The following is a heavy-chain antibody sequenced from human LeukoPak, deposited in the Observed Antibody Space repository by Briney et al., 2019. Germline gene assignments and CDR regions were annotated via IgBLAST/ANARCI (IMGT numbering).Heavy chain of an antibody. CDR3: AKDLLWFGGIKAPLSYYMDV. J-gene: IGHJ6*03. Sequence: GGSLRLSCAASGFTFSSYAMSWVRQAPGKGLEWVSAISGSGGSTYYADSVKGRFTISRDNSKNTLYLQMNSLRAEDTAVYYCAKDLLWFGGIKAPLSYYMDVWGKGTTVIVPS. V-gene: IGHV3-23*01. CDR2: ISGSGGST. CDR1: GFTFSSYA. D-gene: IGHD3-10*01.